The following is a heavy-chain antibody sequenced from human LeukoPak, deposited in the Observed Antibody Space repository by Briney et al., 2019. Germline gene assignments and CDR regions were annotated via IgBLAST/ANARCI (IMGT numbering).Heavy chain of an antibody. J-gene: IGHJ6*02. Sequence: SETLSLTCTVSGGSVSSGSYYWSWIRQPPGKGLEWIGYIYYSGSTNYNPSLKSRVTISVDTSKNQFSLKLSSVTAADTAVYYCARDPRGYSGYDWVYYGMDVWGQGTTVTVSS. V-gene: IGHV4-61*01. CDR1: GGSVSSGSYY. D-gene: IGHD5-12*01. CDR2: IYYSGST. CDR3: ARDPRGYSGYDWVYYGMDV.